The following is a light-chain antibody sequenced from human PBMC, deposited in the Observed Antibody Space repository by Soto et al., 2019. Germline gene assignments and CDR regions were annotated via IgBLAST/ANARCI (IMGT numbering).Light chain of an antibody. CDR3: SSYTSSSTPEVV. Sequence: QSALTQPASVSGSPGQSITISCTGTSSDVGGYNYVSWYQQHTGKAPKLMIYDVSNRPSGVSNRFSGSKSGNTASLTISGLQAEDEADYYCSSYTSSSTPEVVFGGGTKLTVL. J-gene: IGLJ2*01. CDR2: DVS. CDR1: SSDVGGYNY. V-gene: IGLV2-14*01.